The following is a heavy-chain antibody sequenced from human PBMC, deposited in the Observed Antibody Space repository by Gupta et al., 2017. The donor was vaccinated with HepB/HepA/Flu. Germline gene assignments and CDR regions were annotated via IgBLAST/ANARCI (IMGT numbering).Heavy chain of an antibody. CDR3: AKFDVDLDF. CDR1: GFTSSSYT. V-gene: IGHV3-23*01. D-gene: IGHD3-10*02. CDR2: ISGGGGTT. Sequence: EVQLLESGGNLVQPGESLRLSCAASGFTSSSYTISWVRQAPGKGLEWVAAISGGGGTTYYAGSVKGRFTISRDNSKNTLYLQLNSLRAEDTAVYYCAKFDVDLDFWGQGTLVTVSS. J-gene: IGHJ4*02.